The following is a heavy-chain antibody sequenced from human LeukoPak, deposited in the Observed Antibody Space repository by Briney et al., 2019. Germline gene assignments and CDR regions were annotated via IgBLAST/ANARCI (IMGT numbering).Heavy chain of an antibody. V-gene: IGHV1-18*01. J-gene: IGHJ4*02. CDR2: ISAYNGNT. CDR3: AREVWGDCSGGSCYGFQDY. CDR1: GYSFISYG. D-gene: IGHD2-15*01. Sequence: GASVKVSCKASGYSFISYGISWVRQAPGQGLEWMGWISAYNGNTNYAQKLQGRVTMTTDTSTGTAYMELRSLRSDVTAVYYCAREVWGDCSGGSCYGFQDYWGQGTLVTVSS.